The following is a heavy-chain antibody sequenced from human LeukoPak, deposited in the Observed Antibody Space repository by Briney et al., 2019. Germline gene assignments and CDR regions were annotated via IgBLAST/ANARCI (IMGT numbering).Heavy chain of an antibody. Sequence: ASVKVSCKASGYTFTGYYMHWVRQAPGQGLEWMGWINPNSGGTNYAQKFQGRVTMTRDTSISTAYMELSRLRSDDTAVYYCARGVGYDYVWGSYRYTVYWGQGTLVTVSS. CDR1: GYTFTGYY. V-gene: IGHV1-2*02. D-gene: IGHD3-16*02. CDR2: INPNSGGT. CDR3: ARGVGYDYVWGSYRYTVY. J-gene: IGHJ4*02.